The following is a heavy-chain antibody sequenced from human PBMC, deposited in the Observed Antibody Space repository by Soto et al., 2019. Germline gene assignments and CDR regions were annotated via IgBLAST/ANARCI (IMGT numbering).Heavy chain of an antibody. CDR3: ATTYVWVAPLGFDS. Sequence: ASVKVSCKASGGTFSSYAISWVRQAPGQGLEWMGGIIPIFGTANYAQKFQGRVTITADKSISTAYMELSSLRSEDTAVYYCATTYVWVAPLGFDSWGQGTLVTVSS. J-gene: IGHJ5*01. CDR2: IIPIFGTA. CDR1: GGTFSSYA. D-gene: IGHD3-16*01. V-gene: IGHV1-69*06.